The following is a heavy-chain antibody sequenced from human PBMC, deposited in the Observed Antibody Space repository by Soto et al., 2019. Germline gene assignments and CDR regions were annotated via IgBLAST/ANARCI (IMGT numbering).Heavy chain of an antibody. D-gene: IGHD5-12*01. Sequence: QVQLVQSGAEVKKPGASVKVSCKASGYTFTSYGISWVRQAPGQGLEWMGWISAYNGNTNYAQKLQGRVTMTTDTAPSTAYMELRSLRSDDTAVYYGASWGGYDQMNYYYYGMDVWGQGTTVTVSS. CDR1: GYTFTSYG. V-gene: IGHV1-18*01. CDR2: ISAYNGNT. J-gene: IGHJ6*02. CDR3: ASWGGYDQMNYYYYGMDV.